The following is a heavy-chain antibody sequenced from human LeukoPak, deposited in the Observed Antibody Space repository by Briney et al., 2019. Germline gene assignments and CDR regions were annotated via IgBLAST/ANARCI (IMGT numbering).Heavy chain of an antibody. V-gene: IGHV3-7*01. CDR1: GFIFSTYW. CDR3: ARVLEGSYGGTSY. CDR2: IKQDGSDK. D-gene: IGHD4-23*01. Sequence: GRSLRLSCAASGFIFSTYWMSWVRQAPGKGLEWVANIKQDGSDKYYVGSVKGRLTISRDNAKNSVYLQMNSLRAEDTAVYYCARVLEGSYGGTSYWGQGALVTVSS. J-gene: IGHJ4*02.